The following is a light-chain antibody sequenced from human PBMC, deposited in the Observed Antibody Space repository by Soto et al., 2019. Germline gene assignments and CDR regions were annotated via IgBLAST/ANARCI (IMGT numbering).Light chain of an antibody. CDR1: QGISSY. Sequence: IRMTQSPYSLSASTGDRVTITCRASQGISSYLAWYQQKPGKAPKLLIYAASTLQSGVPSRFSGSGSGTDFTLTISCLHSEDFATYYCQHYYSYPPYTFGQGTRLDIK. CDR2: AAS. V-gene: IGKV1-8*01. CDR3: QHYYSYPPYT. J-gene: IGKJ5*01.